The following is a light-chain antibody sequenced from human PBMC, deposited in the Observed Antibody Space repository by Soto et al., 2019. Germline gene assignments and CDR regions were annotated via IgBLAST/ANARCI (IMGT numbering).Light chain of an antibody. Sequence: EIAETRSGCTAFWSFRDRAAXSCRAIQSVSNNYFAWYKEKPGHAPRLLIYGASIRATGIPDRFSDSGSGTDFTLTISSLQSEDFAVYYCHQYNKWPRAFGQ. J-gene: IGKJ1*01. CDR1: QSVSNN. CDR3: HQYNKWPRA. V-gene: IGKV3D-15*01. CDR2: GAS.